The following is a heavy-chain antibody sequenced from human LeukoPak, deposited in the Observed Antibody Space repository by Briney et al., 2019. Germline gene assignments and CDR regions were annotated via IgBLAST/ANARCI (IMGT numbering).Heavy chain of an antibody. V-gene: IGHV4-34*01. D-gene: IGHD1-26*01. CDR3: ARGQVGARLRY. CDR1: GGSFSDYY. CDR2: LNQRGTI. J-gene: IGHJ4*02. Sequence: SETLSLTCAVFGGSFSDYYWSWIRQPPGKGLEWIGELNQRGTINYNPSLNSRVTMSLDTSKNQFSLNLSSVTVADTAVCYCARGQVGARLRYWGQGALVTVSS.